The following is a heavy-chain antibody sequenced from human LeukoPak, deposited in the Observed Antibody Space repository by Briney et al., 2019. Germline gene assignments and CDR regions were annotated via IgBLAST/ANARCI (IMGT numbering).Heavy chain of an antibody. J-gene: IGHJ4*02. CDR1: GGSISSYY. Sequence: PSETLSLTCTVSGGSISSYYWSWIRQPPGKGLEWIGYFYYSGSTNYNPSLKSRVTISVDTSKNQFSLKLSSVTAADTAVYYCARGEIEMATIAGPFDYWGQGTLVTVSS. CDR3: ARGEIEMATIAGPFDY. D-gene: IGHD5-24*01. V-gene: IGHV4-59*01. CDR2: FYYSGST.